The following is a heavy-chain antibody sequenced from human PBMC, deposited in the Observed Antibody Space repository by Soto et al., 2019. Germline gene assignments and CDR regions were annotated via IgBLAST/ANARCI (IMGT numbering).Heavy chain of an antibody. J-gene: IGHJ4*02. CDR1: GYTFTNYY. Sequence: QVQLMQSGAEVKKPGASVRVSCKASGYTFTNYYVHWVRQAPGQGLEWMGLINPNGGSTTYAQKLQGRFTVTTATSTRTVYMPLSSLRSDDTDVFYCARSAPYDYWGQGTLVTVSS. CDR2: INPNGGST. V-gene: IGHV1-46*01. CDR3: ARSAPYDY.